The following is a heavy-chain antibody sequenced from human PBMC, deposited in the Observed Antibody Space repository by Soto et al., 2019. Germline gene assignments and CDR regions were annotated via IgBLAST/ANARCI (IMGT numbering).Heavy chain of an antibody. Sequence: ESGGALVQPGGSLRLSCAASGFSFSSYAMSWARQAPGKGLDWVSAISGSGTKTHYADSVKGRFTISRDNSKNTLYLQMNSLRAEDTAVYYCAKDHPVIEVVKVFEYWGRGALVTVSS. CDR3: AKDHPVIEVVKVFEY. J-gene: IGHJ4*02. CDR1: GFSFSSYA. CDR2: ISGSGTKT. D-gene: IGHD3-22*01. V-gene: IGHV3-23*01.